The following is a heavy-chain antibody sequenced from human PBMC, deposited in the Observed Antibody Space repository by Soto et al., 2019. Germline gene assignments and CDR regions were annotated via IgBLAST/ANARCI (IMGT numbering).Heavy chain of an antibody. J-gene: IGHJ5*02. D-gene: IGHD3-10*01. CDR2: VYYTGSI. CDR3: ARSGSGSDYYNWFDP. CDR1: GGSISTYY. V-gene: IGHV4-59*01. Sequence: SETLSLTCTVSGGSISTYYWSWIRQPPGKGLEWIGYVYYTGSINYNPSLNSRVTISVDTSKNQFSLNVNSVTAADTAVYYCARSGSGSDYYNWFDPWGQGILVTV.